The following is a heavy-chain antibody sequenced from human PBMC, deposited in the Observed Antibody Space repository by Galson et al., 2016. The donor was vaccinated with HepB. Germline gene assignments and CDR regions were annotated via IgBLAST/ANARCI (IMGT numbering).Heavy chain of an antibody. Sequence: QSGAEVKKPGESLKISCKGSGYIFDNYWIGWVRQRPGTGLEWLGIIYPGDSDIRYNPSFQGQVTISVDKSNSIAYLQWSSLKASDTALYYCARRPSDILLFAFDVWGQGTMVTVSS. CDR1: GYIFDNYW. CDR3: ARRPSDILLFAFDV. D-gene: IGHD3-10*01. V-gene: IGHV5-51*01. J-gene: IGHJ3*01. CDR2: IYPGDSDI.